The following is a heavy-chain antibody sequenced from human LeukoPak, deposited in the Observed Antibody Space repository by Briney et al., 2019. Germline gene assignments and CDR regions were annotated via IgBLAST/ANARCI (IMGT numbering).Heavy chain of an antibody. CDR3: AKGTVISHWYFDL. CDR1: GFTFDDYA. D-gene: IGHD3-10*01. Sequence: GGSLRLSCAASGFTFDDYAMHWVRQAPGKGLEWVSGNSWNSGSIGYADSVKGRFTISRDNAKNSLYLQMNSLRAKDTALYYCAKGTVISHWYFDLWGRGTLVTVSS. J-gene: IGHJ2*01. CDR2: NSWNSGSI. V-gene: IGHV3-9*01.